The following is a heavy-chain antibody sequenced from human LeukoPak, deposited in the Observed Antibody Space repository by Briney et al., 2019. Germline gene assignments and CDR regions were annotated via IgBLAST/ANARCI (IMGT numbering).Heavy chain of an antibody. CDR3: ARDEVDTAMVTTWFDP. CDR1: GYTFTRYG. J-gene: IGHJ5*02. V-gene: IGHV1-18*01. D-gene: IGHD5-18*01. Sequence: ASVKVSCKASGYTFTRYGISWVRQAPEQGLEWMGWISAYNGNTNYAQKLQGRVTMTTDTSTSTAYMELRSLRSDDTAVYYRARDEVDTAMVTTWFDPWGQGTLVTVSS. CDR2: ISAYNGNT.